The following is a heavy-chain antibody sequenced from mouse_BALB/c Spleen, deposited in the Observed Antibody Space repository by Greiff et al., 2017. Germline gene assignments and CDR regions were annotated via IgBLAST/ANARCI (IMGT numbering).Heavy chain of an antibody. Sequence: VQLQQSGAELVKPGASVKLSCTASGFNIKDTYMHWVKQRPEQGLEWIGRIDPANGNTKYDPKFQGKATITADTSSNTAYLQLSSLTSEDTAVYYCASPTVGYAMDYWGQGTSVTVSS. J-gene: IGHJ4*01. V-gene: IGHV14-3*02. CDR3: ASPTVGYAMDY. CDR1: GFNIKDTY. CDR2: IDPANGNT. D-gene: IGHD2-10*01.